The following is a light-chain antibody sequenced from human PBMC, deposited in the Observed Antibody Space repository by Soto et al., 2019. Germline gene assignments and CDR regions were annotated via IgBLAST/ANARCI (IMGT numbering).Light chain of an antibody. CDR1: QSVLSSSNNQNS. CDR2: WAS. V-gene: IGKV4-1*01. J-gene: IGKJ4*01. CDR3: QQYYSPPLT. Sequence: DIVMTQSPDSLAVSLGERATFKCKSSQSVLSSSNNQNSLAWYQQRPGQSPKLLIYWASTRESGVPDRFSGSGSGTDFTLTISSLQAEDVEVSYCQQYYSPPLTFGGGNKVEI.